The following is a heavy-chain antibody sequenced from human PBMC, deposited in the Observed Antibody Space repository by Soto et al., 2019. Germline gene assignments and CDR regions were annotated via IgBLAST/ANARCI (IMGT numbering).Heavy chain of an antibody. CDR1: GGSISSSSYY. CDR3: ARSGYSGYEPMGMFDY. Sequence: SETLSLTCTVSGGSISSSSYYWGWIRQPPGKGLEWIGSIYYSGNTYNNPSLKSRVTISVDTSKNQFSLKLSSVTAADTAVYYCARSGYSGYEPMGMFDYWGQGTLVTVSS. CDR2: IYYSGNT. J-gene: IGHJ4*02. V-gene: IGHV4-39*01. D-gene: IGHD5-12*01.